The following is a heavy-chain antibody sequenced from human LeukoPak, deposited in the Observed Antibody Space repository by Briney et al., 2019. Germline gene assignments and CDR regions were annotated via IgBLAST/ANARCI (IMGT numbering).Heavy chain of an antibody. CDR3: TAGRAYSLLDF. Sequence: ASVKVSCRVSGYRFTELSRHWVRQAPGKGLEWLGGFDLVHGDTIYAQKFQGRVTMTEDTSTDTSYMELSSLGSEDTAVYFCTAGRAYSLLDFWGQGTLVIVSS. J-gene: IGHJ4*02. D-gene: IGHD5-18*01. CDR2: FDLVHGDT. V-gene: IGHV1-24*01. CDR1: GYRFTELS.